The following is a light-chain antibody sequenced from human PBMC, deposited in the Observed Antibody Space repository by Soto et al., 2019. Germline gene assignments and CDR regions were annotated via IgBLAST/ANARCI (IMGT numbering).Light chain of an antibody. CDR3: QSYDSSLSGSWV. CDR2: GNS. V-gene: IGLV1-40*01. Sequence: QSVLTQPTSVSGAPGQRVTISCTGSSSNIGAGYDVDWDQQLPGTAPNLLIYGNSNRPSGVPDRFSGSKSGTSASLAITGLQAEDEADYYCQSYDSSLSGSWVFGGGTKLTVL. CDR1: SSNIGAGYD. J-gene: IGLJ3*02.